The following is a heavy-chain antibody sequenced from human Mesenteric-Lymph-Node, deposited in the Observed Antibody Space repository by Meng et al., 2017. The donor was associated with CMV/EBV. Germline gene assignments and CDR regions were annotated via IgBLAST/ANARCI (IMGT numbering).Heavy chain of an antibody. Sequence: YWGWIRQPPGKGLEWIGNIYYSGSTYYDPSLKSRVTISVDTSKNQFSLKLSSVTAADTAVYYCARLESEGYCSSTSCFYFDYWGQGTLVTVSS. CDR2: IYYSGST. V-gene: IGHV4-39*01. CDR1: Y. D-gene: IGHD2-2*01. CDR3: ARLESEGYCSSTSCFYFDY. J-gene: IGHJ4*02.